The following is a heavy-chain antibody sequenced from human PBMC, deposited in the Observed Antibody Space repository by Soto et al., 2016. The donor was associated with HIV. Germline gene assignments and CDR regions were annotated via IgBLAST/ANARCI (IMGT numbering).Heavy chain of an antibody. CDR1: GFTFSTYS. D-gene: IGHD2-21*01. CDR2: ISSSGSHI. CDR3: ARDTSTYCGTTCYEVYFDY. J-gene: IGHJ4*02. Sequence: EVQLVESGGGLVKPGGSLRLSCAASGFTFSTYSMNWVRQAPGKGLEWVSSISSSGSHINYADSVKGRFTISRDNAKNSLFLQMNSLRADDSALYYCARDTSTYCGTTCYEVYFDYWGQGTLVTVSS. V-gene: IGHV3-21*01.